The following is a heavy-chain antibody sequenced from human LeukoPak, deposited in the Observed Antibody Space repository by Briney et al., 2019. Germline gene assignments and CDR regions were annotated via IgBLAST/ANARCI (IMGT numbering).Heavy chain of an antibody. Sequence: GESLKISCKGSGYSFTTYWIAWVRQVPGRALEWMGIIYPGDSDTSYSPSFEGQVTFSADKSINTAYLQWSSLKASDTAIYYCARVVNLSFDYWGQGTLVTASS. CDR2: IYPGDSDT. V-gene: IGHV5-51*01. CDR3: ARVVNLSFDY. D-gene: IGHD2-15*01. CDR1: GYSFTTYW. J-gene: IGHJ4*02.